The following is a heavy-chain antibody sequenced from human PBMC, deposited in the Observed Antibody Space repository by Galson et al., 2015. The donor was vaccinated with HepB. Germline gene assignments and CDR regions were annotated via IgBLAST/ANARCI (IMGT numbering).Heavy chain of an antibody. J-gene: IGHJ6*02. CDR3: ARDHIGSSDDGGYGMDV. Sequence: ETLSLTCTVSGGSISSSSYYWGWIRQPPGKGLEWIGSIYYSGSTYYNPSLKSRVTISVDTSKNQFSLKLSSVTAADTAVYYCARDHIGSSDDGGYGMDVWGQGTTATVSS. CDR2: IYYSGST. V-gene: IGHV4-39*02. CDR1: GGSISSSSYY. D-gene: IGHD6-6*01.